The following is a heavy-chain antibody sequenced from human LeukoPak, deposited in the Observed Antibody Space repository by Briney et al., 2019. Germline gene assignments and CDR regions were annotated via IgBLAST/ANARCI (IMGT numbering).Heavy chain of an antibody. D-gene: IGHD3-10*01. Sequence: SETLSLTCAVYGGSFSGYYWSWIRQPPGNGLEWIGEINHSGSTNYNPSLKSRVTISVDTSKNQFSLKLSSVTAADTAVYYCARVRSNGGGSENWGQGTLVTVSS. CDR1: GGSFSGYY. CDR2: INHSGST. CDR3: ARVRSNGGGSEN. J-gene: IGHJ4*02. V-gene: IGHV4-34*01.